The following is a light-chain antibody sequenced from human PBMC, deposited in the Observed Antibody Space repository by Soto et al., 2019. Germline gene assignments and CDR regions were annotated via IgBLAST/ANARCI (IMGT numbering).Light chain of an antibody. V-gene: IGKV1-5*03. Sequence: DIEMTQSPSTLSSSVGDRVTITFRASQSVSSWLAWFQQKPGKAPKLLIYKASSLQSGVSSRFSGGGSGTEFTLTISILQPDDFATYYCQQYKSYWSFGPGTKVDI. CDR2: KAS. J-gene: IGKJ1*01. CDR1: QSVSSW. CDR3: QQYKSYWS.